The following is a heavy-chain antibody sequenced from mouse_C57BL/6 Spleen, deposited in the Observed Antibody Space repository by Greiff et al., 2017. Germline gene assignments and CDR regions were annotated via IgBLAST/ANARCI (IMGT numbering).Heavy chain of an antibody. V-gene: IGHV1-82*01. CDR1: GYAFSSSW. J-gene: IGHJ2*01. Sequence: QVQLQQSGPELVKPGASVKISCKASGYAFSSSWMNWVKQRPGKGLEWIGRIYPGDGDTNYNGKFKGKATLTADKSSSTAYMQLSSLTSEDSSVCFCARQLRPSRDYWGQGTTLTVSS. D-gene: IGHD3-2*02. CDR2: IYPGDGDT. CDR3: ARQLRPSRDY.